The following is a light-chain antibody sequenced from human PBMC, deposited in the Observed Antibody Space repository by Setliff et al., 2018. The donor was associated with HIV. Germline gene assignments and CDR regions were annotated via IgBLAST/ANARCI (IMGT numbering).Light chain of an antibody. CDR1: SSDVGIYNY. CDR3: SSYTSSSPFV. V-gene: IGLV2-14*03. J-gene: IGLJ1*01. CDR2: DVG. Sequence: SVLPQPASVSGSPGQSITISCTGTSSDVGIYNYVSWYQQHPGIAPKLMIYDVGNRPSGVSNRFSGSKSGNTASLTISGLQAEDEADYYCSSYTSSSPFVFGTGTKVTVL.